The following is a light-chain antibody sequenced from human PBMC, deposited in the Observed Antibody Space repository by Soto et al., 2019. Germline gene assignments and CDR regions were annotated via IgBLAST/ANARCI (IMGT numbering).Light chain of an antibody. Sequence: ENVLTQSPATLSLSPGERATLSCRASQDVSRYLAWYQQKPGQAPRLLIYDASNRATGIPARFSGSGSGTDFTLTVSSLETADFAVYYCQQRRTWPPLTFGQGTRLEMK. CDR3: QQRRTWPPLT. J-gene: IGKJ5*01. CDR2: DAS. CDR1: QDVSRY. V-gene: IGKV3-11*01.